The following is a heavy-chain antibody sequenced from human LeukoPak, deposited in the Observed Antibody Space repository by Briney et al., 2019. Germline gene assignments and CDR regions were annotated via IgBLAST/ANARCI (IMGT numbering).Heavy chain of an antibody. J-gene: IGHJ4*02. CDR3: ARAEMGAPTDC. Sequence: GGSLRLSCAASGFTLSSYAMYWVRQAPGKGVVWVSRFTSDGSSTTYAASVKDRFTVSRDIAKNKLYLQMNSLRAEDTAVYYCARAEMGAPTDCWGQGTLVTVSS. V-gene: IGHV3-74*01. D-gene: IGHD1-26*01. CDR2: FTSDGSST. CDR1: GFTLSSYA.